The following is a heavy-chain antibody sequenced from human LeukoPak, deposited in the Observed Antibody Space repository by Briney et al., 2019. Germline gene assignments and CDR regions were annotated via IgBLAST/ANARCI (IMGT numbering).Heavy chain of an antibody. Sequence: SVKVSCKASGGTFISYAISWVRQAPGQGLEWMGGIIPIFGTANYAQKFQGRVTITADESTSTAYMELSSLRSEDTAVYYCALLFRGRIAVAGNHWGQGTLVTVSS. CDR2: IIPIFGTA. J-gene: IGHJ5*02. V-gene: IGHV1-69*13. CDR3: ALLFRGRIAVAGNH. D-gene: IGHD6-19*01. CDR1: GGTFISYA.